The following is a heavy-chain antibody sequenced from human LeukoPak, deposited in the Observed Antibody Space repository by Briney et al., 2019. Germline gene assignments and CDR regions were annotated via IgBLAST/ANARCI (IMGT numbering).Heavy chain of an antibody. CDR1: GFTFSSYW. CDR2: IKQDGSEK. J-gene: IGHJ1*01. D-gene: IGHD6-13*01. CDR3: ARDPPLIAAAGSRYFQH. V-gene: IGHV3-7*01. Sequence: QPGGSLRLSCAASGFTFSSYWMTWVRQAPGKGLEWVANIKQDGSEKYYVDSVKGRFTISRDNAKNSLYLQMNSLRAEDTAVYYCARDPPLIAAAGSRYFQHWGQGTLVTVSS.